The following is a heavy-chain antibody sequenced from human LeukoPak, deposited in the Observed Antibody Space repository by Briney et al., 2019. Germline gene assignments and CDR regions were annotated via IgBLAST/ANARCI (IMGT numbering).Heavy chain of an antibody. D-gene: IGHD1-20*01. Sequence: GGSLRLSCAASGFTFSSYAMSWVRQAPGKGLEWVSAISGSGGSTYYADSVKGRFTISRDNSKNTLYLQMNSLRAEDTAVYYCAKDLHRYNWNPSFDYWGQGTLVTVSS. J-gene: IGHJ4*02. CDR2: ISGSGGST. V-gene: IGHV3-23*01. CDR1: GFTFSSYA. CDR3: AKDLHRYNWNPSFDY.